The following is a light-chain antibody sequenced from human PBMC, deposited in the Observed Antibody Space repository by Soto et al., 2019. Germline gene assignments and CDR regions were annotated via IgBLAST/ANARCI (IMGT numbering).Light chain of an antibody. CDR3: QQRSNWPPGLT. V-gene: IGKV3-11*01. Sequence: EIVLTQSPATLPLSPGERATLSCRASQSVSSYLAWYQQKPGQAPRLLIYDASNRATGIPARFSGSGSGTDFTLTISSLEPEDFAVYYCQQRSNWPPGLTFGGGTKVESK. J-gene: IGKJ4*01. CDR2: DAS. CDR1: QSVSSY.